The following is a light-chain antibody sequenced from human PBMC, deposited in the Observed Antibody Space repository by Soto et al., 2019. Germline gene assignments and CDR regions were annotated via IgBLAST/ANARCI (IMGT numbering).Light chain of an antibody. V-gene: IGKV1-5*03. CDR3: QHYNSDSAA. Sequence: DIQMTQSPSTLSLSVGYIVTITCRASQTISSWLAWYQQKPGKAPKLLIYKASTLKSGVPSRFSGSGSGTEFTLTISSLQPDDFETYYCQHYNSDSAAFGQGTKVDIK. CDR1: QTISSW. J-gene: IGKJ1*01. CDR2: KAS.